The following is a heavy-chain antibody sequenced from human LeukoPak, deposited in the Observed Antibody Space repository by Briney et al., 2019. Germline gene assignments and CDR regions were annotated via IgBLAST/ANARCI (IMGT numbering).Heavy chain of an antibody. CDR2: ISSTGGTT. D-gene: IGHD4-11*01. V-gene: IGHV3-23*01. CDR1: GFTFSSYA. Sequence: PGGSLRLSCAASGFTFSSYAMSWVRQAPGKGLEWVSLISSTGGTTYYADSVKGRFTISRDNSENTLYLQMNRLRAEDTAVYYCSTSRPLQSFDCWGQGTLVTVSS. J-gene: IGHJ4*02. CDR3: STSRPLQSFDC.